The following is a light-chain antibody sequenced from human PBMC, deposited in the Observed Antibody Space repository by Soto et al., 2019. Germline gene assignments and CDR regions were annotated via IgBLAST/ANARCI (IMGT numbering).Light chain of an antibody. CDR3: QQSYSNPYI. CDR2: AAS. Sequence: DIQMTQSPSSLSASVGDRVTITCRASQSISSYLNWYQQKLGKAPKLLIYAASSLQSGVSSRFSGSGSGTDFNLTISSLQPEDFAIYYCQQSYSNPYIFGQVTKMEIK. CDR1: QSISSY. V-gene: IGKV1-39*01. J-gene: IGKJ2*01.